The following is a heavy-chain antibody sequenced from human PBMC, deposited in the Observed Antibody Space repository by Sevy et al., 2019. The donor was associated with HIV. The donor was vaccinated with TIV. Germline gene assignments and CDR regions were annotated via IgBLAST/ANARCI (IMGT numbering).Heavy chain of an antibody. CDR2: ISAYNGNT. CDR3: ARDGSNCSGGSCYSKPYYYGMDV. J-gene: IGHJ6*02. D-gene: IGHD2-15*01. CDR1: GYTFTSYG. Sequence: ASVKVSCKASGYTFTSYGISWVGQAPGQGLEWMGWISAYNGNTNYAQKLQGRVTMTTDTSTSTAYMELRSLRSDDTAVYYCARDGSNCSGGSCYSKPYYYGMDVWGQGTTVTVSS. V-gene: IGHV1-18*01.